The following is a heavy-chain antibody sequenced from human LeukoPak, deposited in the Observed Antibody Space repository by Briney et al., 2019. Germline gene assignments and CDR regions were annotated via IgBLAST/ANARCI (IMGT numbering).Heavy chain of an antibody. D-gene: IGHD3-10*01. Sequence: PSETLSLTCAVYGGSFSGYYWSWIRQPPGKGLEWIGEINHSGSTNCNPSLKSRVTISVDTSKNQFSLKLSSVTAADTAVYYCARVGGSGSRFLHYYYYYYMDVWGKGTTVTISS. CDR3: ARVGGSGSRFLHYYYYYYMDV. CDR2: INHSGST. V-gene: IGHV4-34*01. J-gene: IGHJ6*03. CDR1: GGSFSGYY.